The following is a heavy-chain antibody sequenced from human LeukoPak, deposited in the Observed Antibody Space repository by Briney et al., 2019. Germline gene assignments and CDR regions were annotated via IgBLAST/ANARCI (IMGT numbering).Heavy chain of an antibody. J-gene: IGHJ6*04. D-gene: IGHD2-8*02. CDR2: IIPIFGTA. CDR1: GYTFTSYA. Sequence: SVKVSCKASGYTFTSYAISWVRQAPGQGLEWMGGIIPIFGTANYAQKFQGRVTITADETTSTAYMELSSLRSEDTAVYYCARERAVAPGGDYYGMGVWGKGTTVTVSS. V-gene: IGHV1-69*13. CDR3: ARERAVAPGGDYYGMGV.